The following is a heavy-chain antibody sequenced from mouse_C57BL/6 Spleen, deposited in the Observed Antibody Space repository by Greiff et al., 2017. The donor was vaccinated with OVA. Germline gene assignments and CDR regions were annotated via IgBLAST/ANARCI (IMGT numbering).Heavy chain of an antibody. CDR3: ARGIYDGYPY. V-gene: IGHV5-4*03. D-gene: IGHD2-3*01. J-gene: IGHJ2*01. CDR1: GFTFSSYA. CDR2: ISDGGSYT. Sequence: DVKLVESGGGLVKPGGSLKLSCAASGFTFSSYAMSWVRQTPEKRLEWVATISDGGSYTYYPDNVKGRFTISRDNAKNNLYLQMSHLKSEDTAMYYCARGIYDGYPYWGQGTTLTVSS.